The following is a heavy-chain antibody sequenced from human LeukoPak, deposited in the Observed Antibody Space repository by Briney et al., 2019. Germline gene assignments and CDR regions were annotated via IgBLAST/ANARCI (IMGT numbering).Heavy chain of an antibody. V-gene: IGHV1-18*01. CDR1: GGTFSSYA. CDR3: ARLPGGSALDY. J-gene: IGHJ4*02. CDR2: ISAYTGYT. Sequence: ASVKVSCKASGGTFSSYAISWVRQAPGQGLEWMGWISAYTGYTNYAQKLQGRVTMTTDTSTSTAHMELGSLRSDDTAVYYCARLPGGSALDYWGQGTLVTVSS. D-gene: IGHD2-8*02.